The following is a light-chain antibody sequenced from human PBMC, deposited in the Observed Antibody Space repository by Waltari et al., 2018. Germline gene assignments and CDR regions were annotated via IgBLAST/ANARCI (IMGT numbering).Light chain of an antibody. CDR1: SSDVGGYNY. J-gene: IGLJ1*01. Sequence: QSALTQPASVSGSPGQSITISCTGTSSDVGGYNYVSWYQQHPGKAPNLMVYEVSKRPSGVSNRFSGSKSGNTASLTISGLQIEDEADYYCSSYKATSSFYVFAAATKVTVL. V-gene: IGLV2-14*01. CDR3: SSYKATSSFYV. CDR2: EVS.